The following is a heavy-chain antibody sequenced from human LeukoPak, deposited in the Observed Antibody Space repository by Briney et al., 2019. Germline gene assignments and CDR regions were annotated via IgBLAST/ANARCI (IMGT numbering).Heavy chain of an antibody. Sequence: GGSLRLSCAASGFTFSSYAMHWVRQAPGKGLEYVSAISSNGGSTYYANSVKGRFTISRDNSKNTLYLQMGSLRAEDMAVYYCARGPSYDFWSGYYQFDPWGQGTLVTVSS. CDR3: ARGPSYDFWSGYYQFDP. J-gene: IGHJ5*02. V-gene: IGHV3-64*01. CDR2: ISSNGGST. CDR1: GFTFSSYA. D-gene: IGHD3-3*01.